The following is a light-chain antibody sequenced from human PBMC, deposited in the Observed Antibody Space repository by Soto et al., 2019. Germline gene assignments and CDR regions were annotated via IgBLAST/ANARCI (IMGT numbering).Light chain of an antibody. J-gene: IGKJ2*01. Sequence: EIVLTQSPATLSLSPGERATLTCRASQSVGSNLAWYLQKPGQAPRLLIYDAFNRATGIPDRFSGSGSGTDFTLIISSLEPADFAVYYCQQRGDWPRTFGQGTKVEI. CDR1: QSVGSN. CDR3: QQRGDWPRT. V-gene: IGKV3-11*01. CDR2: DAF.